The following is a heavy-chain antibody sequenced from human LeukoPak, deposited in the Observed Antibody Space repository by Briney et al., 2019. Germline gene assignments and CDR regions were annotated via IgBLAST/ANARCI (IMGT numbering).Heavy chain of an antibody. CDR1: GYAFTSYD. CDR3: ARGLLAAAGSYWFDP. CDR2: MNPNSGNT. D-gene: IGHD6-13*01. V-gene: IGHV1-8*03. J-gene: IGHJ5*02. Sequence: ASVKVSCKASGYAFTSYDINWVRQATGQGLEWMGWMNPNSGNTGYAQKFQGRVTITRNTSISTAYMELSSLRSEDTAVCYCARGLLAAAGSYWFDPWGQGTLVTVSS.